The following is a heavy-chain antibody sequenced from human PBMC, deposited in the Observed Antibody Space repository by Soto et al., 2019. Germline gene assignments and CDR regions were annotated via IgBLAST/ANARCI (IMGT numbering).Heavy chain of an antibody. Sequence: QLQLVQSGAEVKKPGASVKVSCKASGYTFTRYGISWVRQAPGQGLEWMGWISGYNGDTKYAQILLGRVTMTTDTSTSTANMELRSLRSDDTAIYYCARHVLPTAIEYYYGMDVWGQGTTVTVSS. CDR1: GYTFTRYG. J-gene: IGHJ6*02. V-gene: IGHV1-18*01. CDR2: ISGYNGDT. D-gene: IGHD2-2*01. CDR3: ARHVLPTAIEYYYGMDV.